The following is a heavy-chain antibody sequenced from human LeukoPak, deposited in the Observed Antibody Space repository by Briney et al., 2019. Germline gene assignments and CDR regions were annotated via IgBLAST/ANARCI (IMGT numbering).Heavy chain of an antibody. CDR1: GFTVSSNY. CDR2: IYSNGAT. Sequence: PGGSLRLSCAASGFTVSSNYMSWVRQAPGEGLEWVSVIYSNGATNYAESAKGRFTISRDNSKNTLYLQMNSLRAEDTAVYYCARENNYYDSSGSGYWGQGTLVTVSS. CDR3: ARENNYYDSSGSGY. V-gene: IGHV3-53*01. D-gene: IGHD3-22*01. J-gene: IGHJ4*02.